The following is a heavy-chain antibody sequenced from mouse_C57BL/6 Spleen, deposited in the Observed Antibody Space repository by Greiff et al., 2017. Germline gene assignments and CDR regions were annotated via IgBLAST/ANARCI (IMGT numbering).Heavy chain of an antibody. V-gene: IGHV1-76*01. D-gene: IGHD2-1*01. Sequence: QVQLKESGAELVRPGASVKLSCKASGYTFTDYYINWVKQRPGQGLEWIARIYPGSGNTYYNEKFKGKATLTAEKSSSTAYMQLSSLTSEDSAVYFCARSDYYGNHYAMDYWGQGTSVTVSS. J-gene: IGHJ4*01. CDR1: GYTFTDYY. CDR3: ARSDYYGNHYAMDY. CDR2: IYPGSGNT.